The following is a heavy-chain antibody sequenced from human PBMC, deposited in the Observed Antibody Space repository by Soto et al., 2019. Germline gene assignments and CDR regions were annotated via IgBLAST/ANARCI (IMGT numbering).Heavy chain of an antibody. CDR2: INPNSGRI. CDR3: ARESGGTPATLDYYYFDMDV. D-gene: IGHD1-26*01. CDR1: GYAFSQFY. J-gene: IGHJ6*03. Sequence: QVQLVQSGAEVKKPGASVKVSCKASGYAFSQFYIHWMRQAPGQGLEGVGWINPNSGRIQFAQNFQGWATMTRDTSIKTLYMELSGLRSDATAVYSCARESGGTPATLDYYYFDMDVWGKATTVTVSS. V-gene: IGHV1-2*04.